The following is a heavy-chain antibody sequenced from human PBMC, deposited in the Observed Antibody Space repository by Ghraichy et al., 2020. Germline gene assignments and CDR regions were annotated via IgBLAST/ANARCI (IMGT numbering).Heavy chain of an antibody. Sequence: GSLRLSCTASGFTFSNYEMNWVRQAPGKGLEWVSYISTSGNTVYYADSVKGRFTISRDNAKNSVYLQMNSLRAEDTAVYYCARSLTVGIDYWGQGTLLTVSS. CDR2: ISTSGNTV. J-gene: IGHJ4*02. V-gene: IGHV3-48*03. D-gene: IGHD1-26*01. CDR3: ARSLTVGIDY. CDR1: GFTFSNYE.